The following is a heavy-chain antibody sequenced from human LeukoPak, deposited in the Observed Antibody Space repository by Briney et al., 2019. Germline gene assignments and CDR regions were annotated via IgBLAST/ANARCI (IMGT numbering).Heavy chain of an antibody. D-gene: IGHD1-26*01. CDR2: ISSSGSTI. J-gene: IGHJ4*02. Sequence: GGSLRLSCTASGFTFGGYAMSWVRQAPGKGLEWVSYISSSGSTIYYADSVKGRFTISRDNAKNSLYLQMNSLRAEDTAVYYCARPYPWEENLYYFDYWGQGTLVTVSS. CDR1: GFTFGGYA. V-gene: IGHV3-48*03. CDR3: ARPYPWEENLYYFDY.